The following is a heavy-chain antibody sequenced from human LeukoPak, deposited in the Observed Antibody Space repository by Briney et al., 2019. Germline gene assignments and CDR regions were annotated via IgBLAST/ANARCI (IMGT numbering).Heavy chain of an antibody. D-gene: IGHD6-19*01. Sequence: PSETLSLTCIVSGGSISSYYWTWIRQPPGKELEWIGYIYYNGSTNYNPSLKSRVAISVDTSKNQFSLKLNSVTAADTAVYYCARQSRGLAVACLDYWGQGILVTVSS. CDR3: ARQSRGLAVACLDY. CDR2: IYYNGST. V-gene: IGHV4-59*08. J-gene: IGHJ4*02. CDR1: GGSISSYY.